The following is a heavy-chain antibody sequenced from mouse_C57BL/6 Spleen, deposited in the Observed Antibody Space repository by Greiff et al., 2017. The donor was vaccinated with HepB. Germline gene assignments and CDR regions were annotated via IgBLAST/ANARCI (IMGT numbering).Heavy chain of an antibody. CDR2: IYPGDGDT. CDR1: GYAFSSSW. D-gene: IGHD2-4*01. Sequence: QVQLQQSGPELVKPGASVKISCKASGYAFSSSWMNWVKQRPGKGLEWIGRIYPGDGDTNYNGKFKGKATLTADKSSSTAYMPRSSQTSEDSAVYFCARGLYYDDDGCWGQGTLVTVSA. V-gene: IGHV1-82*01. J-gene: IGHJ3*01. CDR3: ARGLYYDDDGC.